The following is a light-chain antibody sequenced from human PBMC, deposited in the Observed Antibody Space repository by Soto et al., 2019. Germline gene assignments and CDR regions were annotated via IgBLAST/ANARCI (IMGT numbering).Light chain of an antibody. CDR2: QAS. CDR1: ERVSRW. Sequence: DIQMTQSPSTLSASVGDRVTITCRASERVSRWLAWYQQKPGRTPKLLIYQASTLETLVPSRFSGSGSGTEFTVTIRCLQPDECATCYCHQYKAYSQSFGQGTNVDIK. V-gene: IGKV1-5*03. J-gene: IGKJ1*01. CDR3: HQYKAYSQS.